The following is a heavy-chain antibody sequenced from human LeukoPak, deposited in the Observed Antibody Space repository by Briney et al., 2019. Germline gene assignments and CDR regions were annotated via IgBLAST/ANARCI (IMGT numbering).Heavy chain of an antibody. CDR3: AKDSIDVIAVYYFDY. CDR1: GFTFNSYV. J-gene: IGHJ4*02. V-gene: IGHV3-23*01. Sequence: GGSLRLSCAASGFTFNSYVMRLVRQSPGKGLEWVSAISGSGGGAYYAYSVKGRFTITRDNSKNTLYLQMNSLRAEDTAVYYCAKDSIDVIAVYYFDYWGQGTLVTVSS. D-gene: IGHD2-21*01. CDR2: ISGSGGGA.